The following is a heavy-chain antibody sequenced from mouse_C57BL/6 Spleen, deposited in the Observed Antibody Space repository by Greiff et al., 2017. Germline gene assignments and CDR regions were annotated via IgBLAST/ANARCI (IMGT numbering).Heavy chain of an antibody. Sequence: QVQLQQPGAELVKPGASVKLSCKASGYTFTSYWMHWVKQRPGQGLEWIGMIHPNSGSTNYNEKFKSKATLTVDKSSSTAYMQLSSLTSEDSAVYYCARFLTGIYFGYWGQGTTLTGSS. CDR3: ARFLTGIYFGY. CDR1: GYTFTSYW. J-gene: IGHJ2*01. V-gene: IGHV1-64*01. D-gene: IGHD4-1*01. CDR2: IHPNSGST.